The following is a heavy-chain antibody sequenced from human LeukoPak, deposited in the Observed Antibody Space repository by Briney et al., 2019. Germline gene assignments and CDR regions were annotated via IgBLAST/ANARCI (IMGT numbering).Heavy chain of an antibody. Sequence: GASVKVSCKASGYTFTSYGISWARQAPGQGLEWMGWISAYNGNTNYAQKLQGRVTMTTDTSTSTAYMELRSLRSDDTAVYYCARDQPPCSSTSCFYYYYYYGMDVWGQGTTVTVSS. D-gene: IGHD2-2*01. CDR2: ISAYNGNT. V-gene: IGHV1-18*01. CDR1: GYTFTSYG. J-gene: IGHJ6*02. CDR3: ARDQPPCSSTSCFYYYYYYGMDV.